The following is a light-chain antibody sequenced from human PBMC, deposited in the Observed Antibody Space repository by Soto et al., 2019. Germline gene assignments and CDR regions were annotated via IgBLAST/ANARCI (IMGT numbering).Light chain of an antibody. J-gene: IGKJ4*01. CDR3: QKYSSAPRT. CDR2: AAS. Sequence: DVELTQAPSSLSASVGDRVTITCRASQSVSSSFGWYQQKKGKVPNLLIYAASILKSGVPSRFSGSGSGADFTLTISSLQPEDVASYCCQKYSSAPRTFGGGTKVEIK. CDR1: QSVSSS. V-gene: IGKV1-27*01.